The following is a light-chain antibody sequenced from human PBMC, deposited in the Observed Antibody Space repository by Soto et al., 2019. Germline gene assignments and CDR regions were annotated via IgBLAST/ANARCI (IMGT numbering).Light chain of an antibody. Sequence: IQMTQSPSTVSASVGDRVTITCRARPAVNSWGAWYQHKSGKAPKLLIYRAATLENGVPSRFSGSGSETEFTLTISGLQPDDSGTYYGQQYYPYSYTFGQGTKVEIK. CDR2: RAA. J-gene: IGKJ2*01. V-gene: IGKV1-5*03. CDR1: PAVNSW. CDR3: QQYYPYSYT.